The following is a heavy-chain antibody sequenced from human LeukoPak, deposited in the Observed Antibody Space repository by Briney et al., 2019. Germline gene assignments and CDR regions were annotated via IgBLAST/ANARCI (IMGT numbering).Heavy chain of an antibody. J-gene: IGHJ4*02. CDR3: ARQDSIPVVVVPAAMSY. CDR2: IYYSGST. CDR1: GGSISSSSYY. V-gene: IGHV4-39*01. D-gene: IGHD2-2*01. Sequence: KPSETLSLTCTVSGGSISSSSYYWGWIRQPPGKGLEWIGSIYYSGSTYYNPSLKSRVTISVDTSKNQFSLKLSSVTAADTAVYYCARQDSIPVVVVPAAMSYWGQGTLVTVSS.